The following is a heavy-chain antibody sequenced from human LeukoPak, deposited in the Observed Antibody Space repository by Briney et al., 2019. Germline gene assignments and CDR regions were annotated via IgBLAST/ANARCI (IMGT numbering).Heavy chain of an antibody. CDR1: GGSFSGYY. CDR3: ARAHNNWNDLSTLGGFDY. D-gene: IGHD1-20*01. CDR2: INHSGST. Sequence: SETLSLTCAVYGGSFSGYYWSWIRQPPGKGLEWTGEINHSGSTNYNPSLKSRVTISVDTSRNQFSLKLSSVTAADTAVYYCARAHNNWNDLSTLGGFDYWGQGTLVTVSS. J-gene: IGHJ4*02. V-gene: IGHV4-34*01.